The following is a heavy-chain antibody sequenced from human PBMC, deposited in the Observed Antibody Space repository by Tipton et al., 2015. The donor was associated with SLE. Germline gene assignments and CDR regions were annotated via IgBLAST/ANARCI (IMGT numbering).Heavy chain of an antibody. V-gene: IGHV1-2*06. CDR3: ARVRYYYGSGTPYYGMDV. D-gene: IGHD3-10*01. CDR2: INPNSGVT. J-gene: IGHJ6*02. Sequence: QSGAEVKKPGASVKVSCKASGYSFYGYYMHWVRQAPGQGLEWMGRINPNSGVTNYAQKFQGRVTMTRDTSISTAYMELSRLRSDDTAVYYCARVRYYYGSGTPYYGMDVWGQGTTVTVSS. CDR1: GYSFYGYY.